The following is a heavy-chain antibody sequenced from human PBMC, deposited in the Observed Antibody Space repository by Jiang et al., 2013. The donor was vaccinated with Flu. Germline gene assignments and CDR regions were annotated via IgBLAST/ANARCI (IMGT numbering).Heavy chain of an antibody. V-gene: IGHV4-59*01. J-gene: IGHJ4*02. CDR3: ARGLYPSCGGDCYHFDY. D-gene: IGHD2-21*02. CDR2: IYYSGST. CDR1: GGSISSYY. Sequence: GLVKPSETLSLTCTVSGGSISSYYWSWIRQPPGKGLEWIGYIYYSGSTNYNPSLKSRVTISVDTSKNQFSLKLSSVTAADTAVYYCARGLYPSCGGDCYHFDYWGQGTLVTVSS.